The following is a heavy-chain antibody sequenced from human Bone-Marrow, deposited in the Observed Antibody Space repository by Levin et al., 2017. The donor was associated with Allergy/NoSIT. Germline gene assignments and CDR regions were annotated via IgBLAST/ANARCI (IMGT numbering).Heavy chain of an antibody. CDR1: GFTFSDYA. D-gene: IGHD2-2*01. Sequence: GESLKISCAASGFTFSDYAMSWVRQTPGKGLEWVSTFSGSSATTYYADSVKGRFTISRDNSQNTLYLQMSSLRAEDTAVYYCARRMPSISYYFDCWGQGTLVTVSS. CDR2: FSGSSATT. V-gene: IGHV3-23*01. CDR3: ARRMPSISYYFDC. J-gene: IGHJ4*02.